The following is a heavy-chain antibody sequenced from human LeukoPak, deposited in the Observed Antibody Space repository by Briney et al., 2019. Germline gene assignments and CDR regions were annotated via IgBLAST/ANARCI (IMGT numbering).Heavy chain of an antibody. CDR3: AKDSGGSVLED. J-gene: IGHJ4*01. V-gene: IGHV3-30*18. D-gene: IGHD2-15*01. Sequence: GGSLRLACAASGFIFSGSVMHWVRQAPCKGLEWVAIISYDGTNENYGDSVKGRFTISRDNSKSTLYLHMNSLRHDDTAVYYCAKDSGGSVLEDWGHGSLVIVSS. CDR2: ISYDGTNE. CDR1: GFIFSGSV.